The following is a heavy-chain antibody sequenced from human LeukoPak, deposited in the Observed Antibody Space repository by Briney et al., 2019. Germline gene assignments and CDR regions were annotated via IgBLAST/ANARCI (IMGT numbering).Heavy chain of an antibody. CDR3: ARGLYDSSGYYWFDP. CDR1: GYTFTTYD. D-gene: IGHD3-22*01. V-gene: IGHV1-8*02. J-gene: IGHJ5*02. CDR2: MNPNSGNT. Sequence: GASVKVSCKASGYTFTTYDITWVRQATGQGLEWMGWMNPNSGNTGYAQKFQGRVTMTRNTSISTAYMELSSLRSEDTAVYYCARGLYDSSGYYWFDPWGQGTLVTVSS.